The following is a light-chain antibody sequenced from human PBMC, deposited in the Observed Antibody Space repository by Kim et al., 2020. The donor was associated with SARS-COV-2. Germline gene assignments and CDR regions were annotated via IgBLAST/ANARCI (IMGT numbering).Light chain of an antibody. CDR1: QSVTTF. CDR2: QAS. V-gene: IGKV3-11*01. J-gene: IGKJ4*01. CDR3: KQRSNWLT. Sequence: SLSPGDRATPSCRASQSVTTFLAWLQQKPGQAPRVLIYQASKRATGIPARFSGSGSGTDFTLTISSLEPEDFAVYYCKQRSNWLTFGGGTKVDIK.